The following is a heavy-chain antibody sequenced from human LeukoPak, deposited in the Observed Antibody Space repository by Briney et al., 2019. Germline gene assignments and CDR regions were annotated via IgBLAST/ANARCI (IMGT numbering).Heavy chain of an antibody. J-gene: IGHJ4*02. CDR3: TTEGAARPLSPFDY. CDR2: ISSSGSTI. V-gene: IGHV3-48*03. D-gene: IGHD6-6*01. Sequence: GGSLRLSCAASGFTFSSYEMNWVRQAPGKGLEWVSYISSSGSTIYYADSVKGRFTISRDNAKNSLYLQLNSLRAEDTAVYYCTTEGAARPLSPFDYWGQGTLVTVSS. CDR1: GFTFSSYE.